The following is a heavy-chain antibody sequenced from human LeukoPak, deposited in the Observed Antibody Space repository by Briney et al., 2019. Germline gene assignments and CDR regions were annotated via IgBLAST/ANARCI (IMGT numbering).Heavy chain of an antibody. Sequence: GGSLRLSCAASGFTFSNYAMYWVRQAPGKGLVWVARISSDGSSIMYADSVKGRFTISRDIAKNTLYLQMNSLRAEDTAVYYCARAQMGAPTDYWGQGTLVTVSS. CDR1: GFTFSNYA. CDR2: ISSDGSSI. J-gene: IGHJ4*02. V-gene: IGHV3-74*03. CDR3: ARAQMGAPTDY. D-gene: IGHD1-26*01.